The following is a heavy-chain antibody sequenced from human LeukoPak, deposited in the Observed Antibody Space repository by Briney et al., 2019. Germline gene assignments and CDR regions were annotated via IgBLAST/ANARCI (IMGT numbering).Heavy chain of an antibody. D-gene: IGHD2-2*01. Sequence: ASVKVTCKASGYTFTSYYMHWVRQAPGQGLEWMGIINPSGCSTSYAQKFQGRVTMTRDMSTRTVYMELSSLRSEDTAVYYCARDPGRYCSSTSCFNWFDPWGQGTLVTVSS. V-gene: IGHV1-46*01. CDR1: GYTFTSYY. J-gene: IGHJ5*02. CDR2: INPSGCST. CDR3: ARDPGRYCSSTSCFNWFDP.